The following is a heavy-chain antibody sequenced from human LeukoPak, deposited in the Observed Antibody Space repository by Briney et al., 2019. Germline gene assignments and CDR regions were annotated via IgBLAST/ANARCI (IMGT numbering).Heavy chain of an antibody. D-gene: IGHD3-22*01. V-gene: IGHV3-48*01. CDR2: ISSNSTI. CDR3: AKDNRGWYYDSSGRDAFDI. Sequence: GGSLSLSRAASGFTFSSSSMNRVRQAPGKGLEWLSYISSNSTIYYADSVKGRFTISRDNSKDTLYLQMNSLRAEDTAVYYCAKDNRGWYYDSSGRDAFDIWGQGTMVTVSS. J-gene: IGHJ3*02. CDR1: GFTFSSSS.